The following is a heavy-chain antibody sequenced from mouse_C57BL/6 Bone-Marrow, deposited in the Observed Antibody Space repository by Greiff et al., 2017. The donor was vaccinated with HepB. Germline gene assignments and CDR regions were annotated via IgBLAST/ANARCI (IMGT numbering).Heavy chain of an antibody. Sequence: VQRVESGPGLVAPSQSLSITCTVSGFSLTSYGIDWVRQSPGKGLEWLGVIWGVGSTNYNSALKSRLSISKDNSKSQVFLKMNSLQTDDTAMYYYASLNYYGSSSWFAYWGQGTLVTVSA. D-gene: IGHD1-1*01. J-gene: IGHJ3*01. V-gene: IGHV2-6*01. CDR3: ASLNYYGSSSWFAY. CDR2: IWGVGST. CDR1: GFSLTSYG.